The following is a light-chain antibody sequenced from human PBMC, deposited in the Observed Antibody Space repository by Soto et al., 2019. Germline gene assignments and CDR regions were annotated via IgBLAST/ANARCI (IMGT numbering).Light chain of an antibody. CDR1: SSDVGGYNY. Sequence: QSALTQPASVSGSPGQSITISCTGTSSDVGGYNYVSWYQQHPGKAPKLTIYDVRNRPSGVSNRFSGSKSGNTASLTISGLQAEDEDDYYCSSYTSSSTVVFGGGTKLTVL. J-gene: IGLJ2*01. V-gene: IGLV2-14*01. CDR2: DVR. CDR3: SSYTSSSTVV.